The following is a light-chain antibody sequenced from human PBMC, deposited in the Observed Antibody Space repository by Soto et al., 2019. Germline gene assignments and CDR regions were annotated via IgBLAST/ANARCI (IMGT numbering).Light chain of an antibody. Sequence: DIQMTQSPSSLSASVGDRVTITCRASQSISSYLNWYQQKPGKAPKLLIYAASSLQSGVPSRFSGSGSGTDFTLPISSLPPEDFATYYWQNSYSTSLTFGGGTRVEIK. CDR2: AAS. J-gene: IGKJ4*01. CDR1: QSISSY. V-gene: IGKV1-39*01. CDR3: QNSYSTSLT.